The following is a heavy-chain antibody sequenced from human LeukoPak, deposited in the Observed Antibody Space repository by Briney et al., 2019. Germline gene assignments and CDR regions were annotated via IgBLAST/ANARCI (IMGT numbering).Heavy chain of an antibody. D-gene: IGHD6-19*01. CDR3: ARDPKSAVAADWFDP. V-gene: IGHV4-59*12. CDR2: IYYSGST. J-gene: IGHJ5*01. CDR1: GGSISTYY. Sequence: SETLSLTCTVSGGSISTYYWNWIRQPPGKGLEWIGNIYYSGSTNYNPSLKSRVTISVDTSNNQFSLKLSSVTAADTAVYYCARDPKSAVAADWFDPWGQGTLVTVSS.